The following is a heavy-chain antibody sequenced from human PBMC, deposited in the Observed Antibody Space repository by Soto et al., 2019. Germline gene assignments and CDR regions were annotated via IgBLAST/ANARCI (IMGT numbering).Heavy chain of an antibody. CDR2: IRSKANSYAT. J-gene: IGHJ4*02. CDR3: TRLRDYCSGGSCYPPDFDH. V-gene: IGHV3-73*02. CDR1: GFTFSGSA. D-gene: IGHD2-15*01. Sequence: EVQLVESGGGLVQPGGSLKLSCAASGFTFSGSAMHWVRQASGKGLEWVGRIRSKANSYATAYAASVKGRFTISRDDSKNTADLQMNSLKTEDTAVYYCTRLRDYCSGGSCYPPDFDHWGQGTLVTVSS.